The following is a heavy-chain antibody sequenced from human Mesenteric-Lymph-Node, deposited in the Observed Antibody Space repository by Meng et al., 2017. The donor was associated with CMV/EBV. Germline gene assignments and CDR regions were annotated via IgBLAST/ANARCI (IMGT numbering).Heavy chain of an antibody. CDR1: GFTFNNYA. CDR3: ARGQRSYSSSWYGY. D-gene: IGHD6-13*01. CDR2: ISYDGSNK. V-gene: IGHV3-30*04. Sequence: WGSLRLSCAASGFTFNNYAMHWVRQAPGKGLEWVAVISYDGSNKYYADSVKGRFTISRDNAKNTLYLQMNSLRAEDTAVYYCARGQRSYSSSWYGYWGQGTLVTVSS. J-gene: IGHJ4*02.